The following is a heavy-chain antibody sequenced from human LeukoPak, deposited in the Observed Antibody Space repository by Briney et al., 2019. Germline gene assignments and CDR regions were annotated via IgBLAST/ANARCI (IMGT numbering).Heavy chain of an antibody. CDR3: AKDLGGDGYNYYAFDI. CDR2: ISSSGSTI. V-gene: IGHV3-48*03. CDR1: GFTFSSYE. J-gene: IGHJ3*02. D-gene: IGHD5-24*01. Sequence: PGGSLRLSCAASGFTFSSYEMNWVRQAPGKGLEWVSYISSSGSTIYYADSVKGRFTISRDNAKNSLYLQMNSLRAEDTAVYYCAKDLGGDGYNYYAFDIWGQGTMVTVSS.